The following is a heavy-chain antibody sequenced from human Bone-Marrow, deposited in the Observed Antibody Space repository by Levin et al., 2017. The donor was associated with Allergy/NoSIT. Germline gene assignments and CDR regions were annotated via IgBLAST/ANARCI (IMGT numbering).Heavy chain of an antibody. V-gene: IGHV1-2*02. CDR2: INPNSGGT. Sequence: ASVKGSCKASGYTFTDYYMNWVRQAPGQGLEWMGWINPNSGGTNYAQKFQGRVTMTRDTSISTAYMELSGLRSDDTAVYYCARDPDYYDRAFDTWGQGTMVTVSS. CDR3: ARDPDYYDRAFDT. D-gene: IGHD3-22*01. J-gene: IGHJ3*02. CDR1: GYTFTDYY.